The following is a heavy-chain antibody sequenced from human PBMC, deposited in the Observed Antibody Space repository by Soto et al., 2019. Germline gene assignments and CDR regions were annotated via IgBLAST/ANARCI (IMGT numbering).Heavy chain of an antibody. J-gene: IGHJ4*02. CDR2: ISGSGST. D-gene: IGHD3-16*02. V-gene: IGHV3-23*01. Sequence: PGGSLRLSCAASGFTFISYAMSWVRQAPGKGLEWVSAISGSGSTFYAASVKGRFTISRDNSQNTLYLQMNSLRADDTAVYYCAKEKDDDYVWGSYRYTSDYWGQGTLVTVSS. CDR1: GFTFISYA. CDR3: AKEKDDDYVWGSYRYTSDY.